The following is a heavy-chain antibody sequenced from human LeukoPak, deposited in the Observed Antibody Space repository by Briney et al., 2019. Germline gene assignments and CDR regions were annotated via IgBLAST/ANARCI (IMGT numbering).Heavy chain of an antibody. D-gene: IGHD2-2*01. CDR3: ARDEYLWVVIQLGRFDY. CDR1: GFTFSSYA. CDR2: ISSDGNNK. J-gene: IGHJ4*02. V-gene: IGHV3-30-3*01. Sequence: PGGSLRLSCAASGFTFSSYAMHWVRQAPGKGLEWVAGISSDGNNKYYADSVKGRFTISRDNSKNTLYLQMNSLRAEDTAVYYCARDEYLWVVIQLGRFDYWGQGTLVTVSS.